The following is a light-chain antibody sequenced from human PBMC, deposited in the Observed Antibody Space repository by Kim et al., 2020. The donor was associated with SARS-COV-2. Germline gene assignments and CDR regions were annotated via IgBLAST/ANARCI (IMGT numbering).Light chain of an antibody. CDR2: YNS. V-gene: IGLV3-21*04. CDR3: QVWDRDNDHSV. Sequence: QPPTASVTPGKTANIACEAKHSGTEPVHWYQQKPGRAPILLVFYNSDRFSVSNAGNTATLTITRVGAGDEADYYCQVWDRDNDHSVFGGGTQLTVL. J-gene: IGLJ3*02. CDR1: HSGTEP.